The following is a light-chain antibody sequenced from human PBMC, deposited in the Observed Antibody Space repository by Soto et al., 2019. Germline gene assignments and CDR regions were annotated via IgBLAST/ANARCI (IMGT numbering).Light chain of an antibody. CDR1: QSISSW. CDR2: GAS. J-gene: IGKJ1*01. CDR3: QQYNSGSRRT. Sequence: QSISSWLAWCPQKPXKPPKVVISGASTXENGVPSRFSGTGSGKEFTLTATNLQPYDFGAYYCQQYNSGSRRTFGEGTKLDIK. V-gene: IGKV1-5*01.